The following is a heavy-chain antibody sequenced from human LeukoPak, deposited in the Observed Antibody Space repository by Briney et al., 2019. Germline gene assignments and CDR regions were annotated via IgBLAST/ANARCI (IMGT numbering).Heavy chain of an antibody. V-gene: IGHV1-46*01. Sequence: GSVTVSCTASGYTFTSYYMHWVRQAPGQGLEWMGIINTSGGSTRYAQTFQGRVTMTRDTSTSTVYMELSSLRSEDTAVYYCARDFLPEPEAEGGYSSSYNWFDPWGQGTLVTVSS. CDR3: ARDFLPEPEAEGGYSSSYNWFDP. CDR1: GYTFTSYY. CDR2: INTSGGST. D-gene: IGHD6-13*01. J-gene: IGHJ5*02.